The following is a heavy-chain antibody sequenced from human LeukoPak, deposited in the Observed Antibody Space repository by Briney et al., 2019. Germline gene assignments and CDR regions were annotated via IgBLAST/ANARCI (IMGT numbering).Heavy chain of an antibody. Sequence: GGSLRLSCAASGFTFSSYGMHWVRQAPGKGLEWVAFIRYDGSNKYYAGSVKGRFTISRDNSKNTLYLQMNSLRAEDTAVYYCAKGDRGSSRPHDAFDIWGQGTMVTVSS. D-gene: IGHD1-26*01. CDR1: GFTFSSYG. J-gene: IGHJ3*02. CDR3: AKGDRGSSRPHDAFDI. V-gene: IGHV3-30*02. CDR2: IRYDGSNK.